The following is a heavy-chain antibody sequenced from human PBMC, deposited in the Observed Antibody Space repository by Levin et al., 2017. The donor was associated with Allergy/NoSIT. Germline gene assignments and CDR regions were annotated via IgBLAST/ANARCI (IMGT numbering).Heavy chain of an antibody. CDR1: GFTFSHAW. CDR2: IKNKVDGGTT. J-gene: IGHJ4*02. Sequence: GGSLRLSCAASGFTFSHAWMSWVRQTPGKGLEWVGRIKNKVDGGTTDYGTPMRGRFTISRDDSKNTLYLHMNSLKTEDTGVYYCTTEGGGSDPAEFDYWGQGTRVTVSS. D-gene: IGHD2-15*01. CDR3: TTEGGGSDPAEFDY. V-gene: IGHV3-15*01.